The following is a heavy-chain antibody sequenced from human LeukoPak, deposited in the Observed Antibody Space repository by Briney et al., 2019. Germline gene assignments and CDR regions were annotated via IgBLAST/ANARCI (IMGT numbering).Heavy chain of an antibody. V-gene: IGHV4-4*07. D-gene: IGHD1-26*01. CDR1: GGSINSYY. CDR2: IYSSGST. Sequence: SETLSLTCTVSGGSINSYYWSWIRQPAGKGLEWIGRIYSSGSTNYNPSLKSRVTMSVDMSKNQFSLKLNYVTAADTAVYYCARVDGASSGILHIWGQGTLLTVSS. CDR3: ARVDGASSGILHI. J-gene: IGHJ1*01.